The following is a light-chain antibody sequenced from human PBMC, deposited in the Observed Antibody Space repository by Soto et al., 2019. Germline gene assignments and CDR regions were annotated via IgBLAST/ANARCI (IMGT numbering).Light chain of an antibody. Sequence: EIVLTQSPDTLSLTAGERVTLSCRASQSVTNSYLAWYQQKPGQGPRLLIHGASSRATGTPDRFSGSGSGTDFTLTISRLEHEDFAVYYCQQYGATPGTFGQGTKLDIK. V-gene: IGKV3-20*01. CDR2: GAS. CDR1: QSVTNSY. CDR3: QQYGATPGT. J-gene: IGKJ1*01.